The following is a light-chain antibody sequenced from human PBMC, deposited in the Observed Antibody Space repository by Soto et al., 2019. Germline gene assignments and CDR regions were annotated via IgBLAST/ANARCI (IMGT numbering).Light chain of an antibody. Sequence: QSALTQPASVSGSPGQSITISCTGTSSDVGSYNFVSWYQQHPGKAPKLMIYEGSKRPSGVSNRFSGSKSGNTASLTISGLQAEDEADYYCCSYAGSNTAVVFGGGTKLTVL. V-gene: IGLV2-23*01. CDR2: EGS. CDR3: CSYAGSNTAVV. J-gene: IGLJ2*01. CDR1: SSDVGSYNF.